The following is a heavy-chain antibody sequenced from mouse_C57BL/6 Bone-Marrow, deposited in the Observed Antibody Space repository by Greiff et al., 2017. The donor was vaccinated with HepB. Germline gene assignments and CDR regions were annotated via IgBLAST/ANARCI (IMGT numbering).Heavy chain of an antibody. V-gene: IGHV1-54*01. J-gene: IGHJ3*01. CDR1: GYAFTNYL. Sequence: VQLQESGAELVRPGTSVKVSCKASGYAFTNYLIEWVKQRPGQGLEWIGVINPGSGGTNYNEKFKGKATLTADKSSSTAYMQLSSLTSEGSAVYFCARWGTTVVAEGWFAYWGQGTLVTVSA. CDR3: ARWGTTVVAEGWFAY. D-gene: IGHD1-1*01. CDR2: INPGSGGT.